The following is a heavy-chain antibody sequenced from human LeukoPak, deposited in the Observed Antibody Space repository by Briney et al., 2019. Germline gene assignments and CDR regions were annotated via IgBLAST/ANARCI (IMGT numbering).Heavy chain of an antibody. CDR3: ARADASMLQLY. V-gene: IGHV4-59*01. CDR2: IYYSGST. CDR1: GGSISSYY. D-gene: IGHD2/OR15-2a*01. J-gene: IGHJ4*02. Sequence: PETLSLTCTVSGGSISSYYWSWIRQPPGKGLEWIGYIYYSGSTNYNPSLKSRVTISVDTSKNQFSLKLSSVTAADTAVYYCARADASMLQLYWGQGTLVTVSS.